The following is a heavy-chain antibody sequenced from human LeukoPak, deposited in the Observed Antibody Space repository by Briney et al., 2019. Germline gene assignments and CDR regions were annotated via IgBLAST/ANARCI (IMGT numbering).Heavy chain of an antibody. CDR2: ISGSGGST. V-gene: IGHV3-23*01. CDR1: GFTFSSYA. CDR3: AKGDIVVVPAANWFDP. D-gene: IGHD2-2*01. Sequence: GGSLRLSCAASGFTFSSYAMSWVRQAPGKGLEWVSAISGSGGSTYYADSVKGRFTISRDNSKNTLYLQMDSPRAEDTAVYYCAKGDIVVVPAANWFDPWGQGTLVTVSS. J-gene: IGHJ5*02.